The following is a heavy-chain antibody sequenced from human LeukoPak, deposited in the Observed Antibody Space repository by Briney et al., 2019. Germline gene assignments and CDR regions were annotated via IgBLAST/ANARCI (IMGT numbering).Heavy chain of an antibody. CDR2: INHSGST. J-gene: IGHJ4*02. CDR3: VRDRELNY. D-gene: IGHD1-7*01. Sequence: SETLSLTCAVYGGSFSGYYWSWIRQPPGKGLEWIGEINHSGSTIYSPSLKSRATISADTSKNQFSLQLSSVTAADTAVYYCVRDRELNYWGQGNLVTVSS. V-gene: IGHV4-34*01. CDR1: GGSFSGYY.